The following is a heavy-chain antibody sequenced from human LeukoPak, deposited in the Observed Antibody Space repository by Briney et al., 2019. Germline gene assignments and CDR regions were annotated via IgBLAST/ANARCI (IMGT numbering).Heavy chain of an antibody. CDR1: GGSFSGYY. D-gene: IGHD1-26*01. V-gene: IGHV4-34*01. CDR2: INHSGST. CDR3: ARVGGTPQS. Sequence: SETLSLTCAVYGGSFSGYYWSWIRQPPGKGLEWIGEINHSGSTNYNPSLKSRVTISVDTSKNQFSPKLSSVTAADTAVYYCARVGGTPQSWGQGTLVTVSS. J-gene: IGHJ4*02.